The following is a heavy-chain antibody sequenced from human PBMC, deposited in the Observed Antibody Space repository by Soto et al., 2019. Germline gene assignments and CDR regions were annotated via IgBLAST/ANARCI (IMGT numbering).Heavy chain of an antibody. CDR2: ISYDGSNK. D-gene: IGHD1-1*01. CDR1: GFTFSSYG. V-gene: IGHV3-30*18. J-gene: IGHJ6*02. CDR3: AKDRGWLAERYYYGMDV. Sequence: QAQLVESGGGVVQPGRSLRLSCAASGFTFSSYGMHWVRQAPGKGLEWVAVISYDGSNKYYADSVKGRFTIFRDNSKNTLYLQMNSLRAEDTAVYYCAKDRGWLAERYYYGMDVWGQGTTVTVFS.